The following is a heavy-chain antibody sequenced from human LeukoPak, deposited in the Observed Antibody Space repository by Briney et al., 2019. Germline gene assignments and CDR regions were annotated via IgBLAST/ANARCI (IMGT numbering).Heavy chain of an antibody. CDR2: ISYDGSNK. D-gene: IGHD4-17*01. CDR3: ARGGRTTWHGMDV. CDR1: GFTFSSYG. V-gene: IGHV3-30*03. Sequence: GGSLRLSCAASGFTFSSYGMHWVRQAPGKGLEGVAVISYDGSNKYYADSVKGRFTISRDNSKNTLYLQMNSLRAEDTAVYYCARGGRTTWHGMDVWGQGTTVTVSS. J-gene: IGHJ6*02.